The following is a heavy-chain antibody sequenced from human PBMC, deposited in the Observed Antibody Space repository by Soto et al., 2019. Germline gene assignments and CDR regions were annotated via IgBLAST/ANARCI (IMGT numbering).Heavy chain of an antibody. CDR3: ARASITIFGGDVYYYGMDV. J-gene: IGHJ6*02. Sequence: PSETLSLTCTVSGGHISSGDYYWSWIRQPPGKGLEWIGYIYYSGSTYYNPSLKSRVTISVDTSKNQFSLKLSSVTAADTAVYYCARASITIFGGDVYYYGMDVWGQGTTVTVSS. V-gene: IGHV4-30-4*01. CDR1: GGHISSGDYY. D-gene: IGHD3-3*01. CDR2: IYYSGST.